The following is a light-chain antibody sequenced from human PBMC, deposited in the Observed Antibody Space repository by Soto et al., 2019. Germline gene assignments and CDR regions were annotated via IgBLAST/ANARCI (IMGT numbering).Light chain of an antibody. Sequence: EIVLTQSPGTLSLSPGEGATLSCRASQSVSSSYLAWYQQKPDQAPRLLIYGASSRATGIPDRFSGSGSGTHFTLTISRLEPEDFAVYYSQQYGSSLPITFGQGTRLEIK. J-gene: IGKJ5*01. CDR1: QSVSSSY. V-gene: IGKV3-20*01. CDR3: QQYGSSLPIT. CDR2: GAS.